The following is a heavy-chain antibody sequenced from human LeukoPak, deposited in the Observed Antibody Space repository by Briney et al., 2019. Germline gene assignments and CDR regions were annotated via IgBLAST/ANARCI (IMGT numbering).Heavy chain of an antibody. D-gene: IGHD3-9*01. V-gene: IGHV3-48*02. Sequence: GGSLRLSCAASGFTFSSYNMNWVRQAPGKGLEWVSFISSSSNAIYYADSVKGRFTISRDNAKNSLCLQMNSLRDEDTAAYYCARLRTGSYFDYWGQGTLVTVSS. CDR2: ISSSSNAI. J-gene: IGHJ4*02. CDR1: GFTFSSYN. CDR3: ARLRTGSYFDY.